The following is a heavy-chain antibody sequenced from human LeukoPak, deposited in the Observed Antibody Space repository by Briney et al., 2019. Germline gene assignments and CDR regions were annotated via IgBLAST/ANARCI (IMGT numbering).Heavy chain of an antibody. V-gene: IGHV4-34*01. D-gene: IGHD6-19*01. CDR3: TRAVAGHPD. Sequence: PSETLSLICAVSGVPFSNYYWSWVRQPPRQGLEWIGEINHSGYTNYNPSLKSRVTMSIDTSKNQFSLILTSVTAADAGVYYCTRAVAGHPDWGQGTLVTVSS. CDR2: INHSGYT. J-gene: IGHJ4*02. CDR1: GVPFSNYY.